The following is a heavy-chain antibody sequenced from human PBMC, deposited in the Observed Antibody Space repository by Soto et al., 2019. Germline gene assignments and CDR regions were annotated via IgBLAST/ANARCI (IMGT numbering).Heavy chain of an antibody. D-gene: IGHD1-1*01. CDR2: VHASGTS. CDR3: ARRVEFPHYMEV. Sequence: QMQLQESGPGLVKPSETLALTCTVSGDSISPYYWTWIRQPPGKGLEFIGCVHASGTSTYNPSLESRVTMSVDTSTNHFSLRLQYVIAADTAVYYCARRVEFPHYMEVWGKGTTVTVSS. V-gene: IGHV4-4*08. CDR1: GDSISPYY. J-gene: IGHJ6*03.